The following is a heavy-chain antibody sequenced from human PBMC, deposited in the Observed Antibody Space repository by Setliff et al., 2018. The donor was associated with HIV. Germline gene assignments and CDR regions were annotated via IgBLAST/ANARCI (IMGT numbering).Heavy chain of an antibody. CDR1: GGSISSNW. V-gene: IGHV4-4*02. D-gene: IGHD4-4*01. CDR2: IYHSGST. J-gene: IGHJ4*02. CDR3: ARRVQSGRGYFDY. Sequence: SETLSLTCAVSGGSISSNWWSWVRQSPGKGLEWIGEIYHSGSTHYNPSLQSRVTISVDTSKNQFSLKLSSVTAADTAVYSCARRVQSGRGYFDYWGQGTLVTVSS.